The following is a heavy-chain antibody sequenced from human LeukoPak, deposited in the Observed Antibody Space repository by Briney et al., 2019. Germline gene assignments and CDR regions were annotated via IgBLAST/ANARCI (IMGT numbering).Heavy chain of an antibody. CDR2: INHSGST. J-gene: IGHJ4*02. Sequence: TSETLSLTCAVYGGSFSGYYWSWIRQPPGKGLEWIGEINHSGSTSYNPSLKSRVTISVDTSKNQFSLKLSSVTAADTAAYYCASHIAARAYYFDYWGQGTLVTVSS. CDR1: GGSFSGYY. D-gene: IGHD6-6*01. CDR3: ASHIAARAYYFDY. V-gene: IGHV4-34*01.